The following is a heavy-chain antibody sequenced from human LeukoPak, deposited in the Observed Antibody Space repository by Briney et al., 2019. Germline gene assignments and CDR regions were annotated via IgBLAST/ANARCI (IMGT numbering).Heavy chain of an antibody. CDR1: GASISSANHF. CDR3: AREVITPGDSDGFDL. Sequence: QPSETLSLTCTVSGASISSANHFWSWVRQSPGEGLEWIGYIHYDGRAHYNPSLKSRVSMSLDMSKNQFSLSLSSVTAADTAIYYCAREVITPGDSDGFDLWGQGTMVSVSS. V-gene: IGHV4-30-4*08. CDR2: IHYDGRA. J-gene: IGHJ3*01. D-gene: IGHD2-2*01.